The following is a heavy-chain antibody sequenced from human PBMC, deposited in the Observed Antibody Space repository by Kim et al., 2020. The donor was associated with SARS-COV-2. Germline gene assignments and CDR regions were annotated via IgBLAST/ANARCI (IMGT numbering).Heavy chain of an antibody. CDR2: IYYSGST. CDR3: ARHGTNNWFDP. Sequence: SETLSLTCTVSGGSINRYSWTWIRQPPGKGLEWIGCIYYSGSTNYNPSLKSRVTISVDTSKNQFSLRLSSVTAADTAVYYCARHGTNNWFDPWGQGTLVTGSS. CDR1: GGSINRYS. V-gene: IGHV4-59*08. J-gene: IGHJ5*02.